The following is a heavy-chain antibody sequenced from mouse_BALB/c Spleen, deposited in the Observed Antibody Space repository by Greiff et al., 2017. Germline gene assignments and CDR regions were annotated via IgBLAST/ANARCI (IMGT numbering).Heavy chain of an antibody. Sequence: QVQLQQSGAELVRPGTSVKVSCKASGYAFTNYLIEWVKQRPGQGLEWIGVINPGSGGTNYNEKFKGKATLTADKSSSTAHMQLSSLTSDDSAVYFCARDGNYLFDYWGQGTTLTVSS. CDR3: ARDGNYLFDY. D-gene: IGHD2-1*01. CDR1: GYAFTNYL. CDR2: INPGSGGT. V-gene: IGHV1-54*03. J-gene: IGHJ2*01.